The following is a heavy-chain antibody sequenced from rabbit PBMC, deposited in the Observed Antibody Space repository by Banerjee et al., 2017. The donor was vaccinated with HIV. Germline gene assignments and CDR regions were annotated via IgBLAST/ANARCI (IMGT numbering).Heavy chain of an antibody. J-gene: IGHJ4*01. CDR2: IYTDSGSA. Sequence: QEQLVESGGGLVQPGGSLKLTCTVSGFDFSSYGVSWVRQAPGKGLEWIGCIYTDSGSAWYASWAKGRFTITRSTSLNTVTLQMTSLTAADTATYFCARDLAGVTGWNFGLWGQGTLVTVS. CDR3: ARDLAGVTGWNFGL. D-gene: IGHD4-1*01. V-gene: IGHV1S47*01. CDR1: GFDFSSYG.